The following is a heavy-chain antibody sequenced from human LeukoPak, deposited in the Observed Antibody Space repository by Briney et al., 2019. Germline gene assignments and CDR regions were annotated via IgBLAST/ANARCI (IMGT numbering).Heavy chain of an antibody. CDR3: ARDTGDSSGYYLGY. J-gene: IGHJ4*02. D-gene: IGHD3-22*01. CDR1: GCTFTGYY. CDR2: NNPNSGGT. V-gene: IGHV1-2*02. Sequence: ASVKVSCKASGCTFTGYYMHWVRQAPGQGLEWMGWNNPNSGGTNYAQKFQGRVTMTRDTSISTAYMELSRLRSDDTAVYYCARDTGDSSGYYLGYWGQGTLVTVSS.